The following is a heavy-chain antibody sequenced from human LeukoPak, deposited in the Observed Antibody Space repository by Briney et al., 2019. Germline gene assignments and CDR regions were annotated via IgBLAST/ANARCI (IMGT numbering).Heavy chain of an antibody. CDR3: ARHPGMITFGGVIVEHFDY. D-gene: IGHD3-16*02. CDR2: IYYSGST. J-gene: IGHJ4*02. CDR1: GDSISSSSYY. V-gene: IGHV4-39*01. Sequence: SETLSLTCTVSGDSISSSSYYWGWIRQPPGKGLEWIGSIYYSGSTYYNPSLKSRVTISVDTSKNQFSLKLSSVTAADTAVYYCARHPGMITFGGVIVEHFDYWGQGTLVTVSS.